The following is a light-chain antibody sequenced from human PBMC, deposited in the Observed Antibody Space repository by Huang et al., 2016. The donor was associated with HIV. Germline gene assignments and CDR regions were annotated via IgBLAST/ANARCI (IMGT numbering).Light chain of an antibody. V-gene: IGKV1-39*01. CDR1: QTIITY. Sequence: DIQMTQSPSSLSASVGDRVTITCRASQTIITYLNWYQQKPGKAPKLLIYGASSLHSGVPSRFSGRGSGTDFTLTISSLQPDDFATYYCQQSFNTPPYTFGQGTKLEIK. J-gene: IGKJ2*01. CDR3: QQSFNTPPYT. CDR2: GAS.